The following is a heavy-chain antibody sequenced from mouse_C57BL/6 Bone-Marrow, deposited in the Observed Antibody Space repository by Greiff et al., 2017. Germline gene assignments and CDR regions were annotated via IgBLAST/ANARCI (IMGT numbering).Heavy chain of an antibody. D-gene: IGHD1-1*01. CDR3: ARNREGYITTVVADY. V-gene: IGHV1-81*01. J-gene: IGHJ2*01. Sequence: QVQLQQSGAELARPGASVKLSCKASGYTFTSYGISWVKQRTGQGLEWIGEIYPRSGNTYYNEKFKGKATLTADKSSSTAYMALRSLTSEDSAVYFCARNREGYITTVVADYWGQGTTLTVSS. CDR1: GYTFTSYG. CDR2: IYPRSGNT.